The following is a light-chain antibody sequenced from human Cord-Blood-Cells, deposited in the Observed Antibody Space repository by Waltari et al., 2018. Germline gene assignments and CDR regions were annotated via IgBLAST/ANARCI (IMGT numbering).Light chain of an antibody. CDR1: SSDVGGYNY. J-gene: IGLJ3*02. Sequence: YALTQPASLSASPGQTITISCTATSSDVGGYNYFHWYQQHPGKAPNLMIYDVSNRHSVSSSRLSDSKSGNTSSQAISGLQTEDEADYYCSAYTSSSSRVFGGETKLAVL. CDR3: SAYTSSSSRV. CDR2: DVS. V-gene: IGLV2-14*03.